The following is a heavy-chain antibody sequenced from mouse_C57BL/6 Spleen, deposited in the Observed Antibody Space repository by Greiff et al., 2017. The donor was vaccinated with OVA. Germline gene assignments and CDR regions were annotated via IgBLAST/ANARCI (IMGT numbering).Heavy chain of an antibody. CDR2: INPNYGTT. Sequence: VQLKESGPELVKPGASVKISCKASGYSFTDYHMNWVKQSNGKSLEWIGVINPNYGTTSYNQKFKGTATLTVDQSSSTAYMQLNSLTSEDSAVYYCARGRLGDLSFDYWGQGTTLTVSS. J-gene: IGHJ2*01. D-gene: IGHD3-3*01. V-gene: IGHV1-39*01. CDR3: ARGRLGDLSFDY. CDR1: GYSFTDYH.